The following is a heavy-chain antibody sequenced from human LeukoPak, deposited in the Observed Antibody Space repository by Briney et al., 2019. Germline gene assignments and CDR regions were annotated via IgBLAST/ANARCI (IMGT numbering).Heavy chain of an antibody. V-gene: IGHV4-59*01. CDR1: GGSISSYY. CDR3: ARAGRETYYYDSSGYRDAFDI. Sequence: PSETLSLTCTVSGGSISSYYWSWIRRPPGKGLEWIGYIYYSGSTNYNPSLKSRVTISVDTSKNQFSLKLSSVTAADTAVYYCARAGRETYYYDSSGYRDAFDIWGQGTMVTVSS. D-gene: IGHD3-22*01. J-gene: IGHJ3*02. CDR2: IYYSGST.